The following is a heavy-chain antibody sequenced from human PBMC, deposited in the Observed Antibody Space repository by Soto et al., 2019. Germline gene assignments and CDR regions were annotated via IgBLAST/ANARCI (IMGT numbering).Heavy chain of an antibody. V-gene: IGHV6-1*01. J-gene: IGHJ4*02. CDR1: GDSVSSNSAA. Sequence: SQTLSLTCVISGDSVSSNSAAWNWIRQSPSRGLEWLGRTYYRSKWYNDYAVSVKSRITINPDTSKNQFSLQLNSVTPEDTAVYYCARVTERPYYDFWSGYYYFDYWGQGTLVTVSS. CDR3: ARVTERPYYDFWSGYYYFDY. D-gene: IGHD3-3*01. CDR2: TYYRSKWYN.